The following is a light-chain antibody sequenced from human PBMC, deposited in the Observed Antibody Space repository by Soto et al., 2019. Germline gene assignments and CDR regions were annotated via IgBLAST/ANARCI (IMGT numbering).Light chain of an antibody. J-gene: IGKJ1*01. V-gene: IGKV3-20*01. CDR2: GAS. CDR3: QKYGTFWK. Sequence: TVLTQSPATLSLSPGEIATLSCSASQNVNSNLLVWYQPHPGQAPRLLIYGASSRATGIPDRFSGSGSGTDFTLTIRRLEPDDFAVYYCQKYGTFWKFGQGTKVEIK. CDR1: QNVNSNL.